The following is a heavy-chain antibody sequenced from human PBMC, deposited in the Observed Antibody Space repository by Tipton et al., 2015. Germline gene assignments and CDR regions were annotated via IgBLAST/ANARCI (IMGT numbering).Heavy chain of an antibody. Sequence: GLVKPSENLSLTCTVSGGSVTSGSYYWSWIRQPPGKRLEWIGYIDFRGSTEYNPSVKSRVSISVDRSKNQFSLKLSSVTAADTAVYYCARDLEHGMDVWGQGTTVTVSS. CDR3: ARDLEHGMDV. D-gene: IGHD5-24*01. V-gene: IGHV4-61*01. J-gene: IGHJ6*02. CDR1: GGSVTSGSYY. CDR2: IDFRGST.